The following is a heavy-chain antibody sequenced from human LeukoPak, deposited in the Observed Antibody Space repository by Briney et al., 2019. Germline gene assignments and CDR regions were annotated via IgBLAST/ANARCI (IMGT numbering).Heavy chain of an antibody. CDR2: VTGGGDST. CDR1: GFIFNNYV. D-gene: IGHD6-19*01. CDR3: AKQRYRQWLVRPYYFDY. Sequence: PGGSLRLSCVASGFIFNNYVMNWVRQAPGKGLEWVSSVTGGGDSTNYADSVKGRFTISRDNSKNTLYLQMNSLRAEDTAVYYCAKQRYRQWLVRPYYFDYWGQGTLVTVSS. V-gene: IGHV3-23*01. J-gene: IGHJ4*02.